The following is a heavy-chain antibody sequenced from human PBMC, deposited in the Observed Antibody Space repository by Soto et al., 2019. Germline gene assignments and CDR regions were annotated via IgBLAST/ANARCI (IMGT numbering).Heavy chain of an antibody. Sequence: QVQLVQSGAEVKKPGSSVKVSCKASGGTFSSYAISWVRQAPGQGLEWMGGIIPIFGTANYAQKFQGRVTITADESTSTAYMELSSVRSEDTAVYYCARGRRYDFWSGYPPDYYYGMDVWGQGTTVTVSS. CDR2: IIPIFGTA. CDR1: GGTFSSYA. J-gene: IGHJ6*02. CDR3: ARGRRYDFWSGYPPDYYYGMDV. D-gene: IGHD3-3*01. V-gene: IGHV1-69*01.